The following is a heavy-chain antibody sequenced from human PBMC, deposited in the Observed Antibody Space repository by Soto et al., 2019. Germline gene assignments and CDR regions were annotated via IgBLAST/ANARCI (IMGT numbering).Heavy chain of an antibody. D-gene: IGHD6-19*01. CDR2: ISAYNGNT. V-gene: IGHV1-18*01. CDR3: ARDRGVAPPVAGNTHYYYYMDV. CDR1: GYSFTNYG. J-gene: IGHJ6*03. Sequence: QDQLVQSGVEVKKPGASVKVSCKASGYSFTNYGITWVRQAPGQGFEWMGWISAYNGNTKYAQKLQGRVTMTTDASTSTAYLELRSLTSDDTAVYYCARDRGVAPPVAGNTHYYYYMDVWAKGPRSPSP.